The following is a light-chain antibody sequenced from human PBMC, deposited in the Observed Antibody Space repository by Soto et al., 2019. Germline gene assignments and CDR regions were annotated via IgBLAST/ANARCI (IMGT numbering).Light chain of an antibody. V-gene: IGLV1-44*01. Sequence: QSVLTQSPSASGTPGQRVTISCSGSNSNIGSNIVSWYQQLPGTAPKLLIYSNNQRPSGVPDRFSGSKSGTSASLAISGLQSEDEADYYCATWDDSLSRYVFGSATKLTVL. J-gene: IGLJ1*01. CDR3: ATWDDSLSRYV. CDR1: NSNIGSNI. CDR2: SNN.